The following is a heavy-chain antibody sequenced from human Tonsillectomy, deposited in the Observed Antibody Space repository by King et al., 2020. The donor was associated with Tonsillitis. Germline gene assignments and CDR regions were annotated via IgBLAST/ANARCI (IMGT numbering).Heavy chain of an antibody. CDR1: GFTFRSYG. CDR3: VKEEYXSSPSGDH. J-gene: IGHJ4*02. V-gene: IGHV3-30*02. CDR2: IRYDGSDQ. Sequence: HVQLVESGGGVVQPGGSLKVSCAASGFTFRSYGMHWVRQAPGKGLEWLAFIRYDGSDQYYADSVKGRFAISRDNPKNTLYLQLNSLRAEDTAVYYCVKEEYXSSPSGDHWXXGTPVTVXS. D-gene: IGHD6-13*01.